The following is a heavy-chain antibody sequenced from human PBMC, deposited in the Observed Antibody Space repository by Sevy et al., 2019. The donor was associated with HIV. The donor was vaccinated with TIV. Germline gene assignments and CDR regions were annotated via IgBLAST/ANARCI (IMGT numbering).Heavy chain of an antibody. D-gene: IGHD3-3*01. CDR1: GYTFTSYG. CDR2: ISAYNGNT. J-gene: IGHJ6*02. V-gene: IGHV1-18*01. Sequence: ASVKVSCKASGYTFTSYGISWVRQAPGQGLEWMGWISAYNGNTNYAQKLQGRVTMTTDTSTRTAYMELRSLRSDDTAVYYCARDWGTIFGVVMYYGMDVWGQGTTVTVSS. CDR3: ARDWGTIFGVVMYYGMDV.